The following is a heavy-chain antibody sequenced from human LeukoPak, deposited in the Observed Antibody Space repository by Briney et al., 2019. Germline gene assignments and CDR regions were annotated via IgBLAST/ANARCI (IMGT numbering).Heavy chain of an antibody. V-gene: IGHV1-18*01. Sequence: GASVKVSCKASGYTFTSYGISWVRQAPGQGLEWMGWISAYNGNTNYAQKFQGRVTMTRDTSISTAYMELSRLRSDDTAVYYCARSSYDYFDYWGKGTLVTVSS. CDR1: GYTFTSYG. CDR3: ARSSYDYFDY. CDR2: ISAYNGNT. D-gene: IGHD6-6*01. J-gene: IGHJ4*02.